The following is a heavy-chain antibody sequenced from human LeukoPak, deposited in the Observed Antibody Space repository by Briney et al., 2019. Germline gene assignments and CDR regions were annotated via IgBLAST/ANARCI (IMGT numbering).Heavy chain of an antibody. CDR3: ARGLTGQGAFDI. J-gene: IGHJ3*02. D-gene: IGHD3-9*01. Sequence: PGGSLRLSCAASGFTFSSYWMHWVRQAPGKGLVWVSRINSDGSSTSYADSVKGRFTISGDNAKNTLYLQMNSLRAEDTAVYYCARGLTGQGAFDIWGQGTMVTVSS. CDR2: INSDGSST. V-gene: IGHV3-74*01. CDR1: GFTFSSYW.